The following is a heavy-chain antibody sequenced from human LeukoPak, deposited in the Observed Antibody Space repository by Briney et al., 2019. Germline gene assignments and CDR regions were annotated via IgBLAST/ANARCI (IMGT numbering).Heavy chain of an antibody. D-gene: IGHD3-22*01. J-gene: IGHJ3*02. CDR2: INHSGST. CDR3: ARGLRDDSSGCVKNDAFDI. CDR1: GGSFSGYY. V-gene: IGHV4-34*01. Sequence: ASETLSLTCAVYGGSFSGYYWSWIRQPPGKGLEWIGEINHSGSTNYNPSLKSRVTISVDTSKNQFSLKLSSVTAADTAVYYCARGLRDDSSGCVKNDAFDIWGQGTMVTVSS.